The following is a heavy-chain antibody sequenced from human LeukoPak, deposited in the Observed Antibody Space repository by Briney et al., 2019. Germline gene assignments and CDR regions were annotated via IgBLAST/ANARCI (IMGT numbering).Heavy chain of an antibody. D-gene: IGHD3-10*01. J-gene: IGHJ6*02. CDR2: ISCNGGNT. CDR3: ARDLDYYGSGSSIHWYYGMDV. Sequence: GGSLRLSCAASGFTFSDYIMHWVRQAPGKGLECVSVISCNGGNTYYANSVKGRFTISRDNSKNTLYLQMGSLRVEDMAVYYCARDLDYYGSGSSIHWYYGMDVWGQGSTVTVSS. V-gene: IGHV3-64*01. CDR1: GFTFSDYI.